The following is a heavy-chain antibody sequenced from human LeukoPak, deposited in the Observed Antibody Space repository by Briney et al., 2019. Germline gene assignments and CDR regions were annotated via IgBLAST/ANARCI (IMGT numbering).Heavy chain of an antibody. CDR1: GFTFSNYA. CDR2: ISPDGTNK. Sequence: PGGSLRLSCAASGFTFSNYAMHWVRQAPGKGLEWVAVISPDGTNKYYADSVKGRFTISRDNSKNTLYVQLNSLRAEDTAVYSCASHYDTSGYHYFDFWGQGTLVTVSS. D-gene: IGHD3-22*01. J-gene: IGHJ4*02. V-gene: IGHV3-30-3*01. CDR3: ASHYDTSGYHYFDF.